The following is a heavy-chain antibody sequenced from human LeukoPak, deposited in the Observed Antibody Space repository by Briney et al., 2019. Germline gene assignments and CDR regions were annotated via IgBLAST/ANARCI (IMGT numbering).Heavy chain of an antibody. CDR1: GFSFINYA. J-gene: IGHJ4*02. Sequence: GGSLRLSCSASGFSFINYAMHWVRQAPGKGLEYVSAISSNGGSTYYADSVKGRFTISRDNSKNTLYLQVSSLRAEDTAVYYCVKDIHYYGSGNYYNGYFDYWGQGTLVTVSS. D-gene: IGHD3-10*01. CDR3: VKDIHYYGSGNYYNGYFDY. V-gene: IGHV3-64D*09. CDR2: ISSNGGST.